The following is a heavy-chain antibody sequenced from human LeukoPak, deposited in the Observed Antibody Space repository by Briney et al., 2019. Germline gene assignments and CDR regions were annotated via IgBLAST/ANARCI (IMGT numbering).Heavy chain of an antibody. CDR3: VREVGDGYYDS. V-gene: IGHV4-59*01. Sequence: PSETLCLTCSVSGGSINNYWWNWIRQPPGKGLEWIGYIYYSGSTRYNPSLKSRLTISVDTSKNQFSLRLTSVTTADTAVYYCVREVGDGYYDSWGQGALVTVSS. CDR2: IYYSGST. CDR1: GGSINNYW. D-gene: IGHD5-24*01. J-gene: IGHJ5*01.